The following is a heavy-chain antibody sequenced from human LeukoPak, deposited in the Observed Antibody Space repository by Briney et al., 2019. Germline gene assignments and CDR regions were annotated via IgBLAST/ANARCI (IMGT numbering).Heavy chain of an antibody. Sequence: GGSLRLSCAASGFTFDDYAMHWVRQAPGKGLEWVSSISWSSDHIGYADSVKGRFTISRDNAKKSLYMQMNSLKIEDTAFYYCAKSQFDSAGLHALDLWGQGTMVTVSS. CDR2: ISWSSDHI. J-gene: IGHJ3*01. CDR3: AKSQFDSAGLHALDL. CDR1: GFTFDDYA. D-gene: IGHD3-22*01. V-gene: IGHV3-9*01.